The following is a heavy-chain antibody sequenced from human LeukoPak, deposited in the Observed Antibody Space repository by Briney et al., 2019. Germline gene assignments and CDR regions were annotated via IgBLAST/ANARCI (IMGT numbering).Heavy chain of an antibody. J-gene: IGHJ4*02. CDR3: MTGYSSHWYNEGNY. V-gene: IGHV3-7*01. CDR1: GFTFSRFW. Sequence: GGSLRLSCVASGFTFSRFWMIWVRQAPGKGREWVAMIKPDGSGEYYLDSVKGRFTISRDNAKNSLYLQMNSLRTDDTAVYFCMTGYSSHWYNEGNYWGQGILVTVSS. D-gene: IGHD6-19*01. CDR2: IKPDGSGE.